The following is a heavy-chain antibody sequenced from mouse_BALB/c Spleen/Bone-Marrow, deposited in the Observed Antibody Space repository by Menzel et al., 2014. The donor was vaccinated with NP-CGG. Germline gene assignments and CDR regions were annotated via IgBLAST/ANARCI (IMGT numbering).Heavy chain of an antibody. Sequence: EVQLVQSGAGLVKPGGSLKFSCTASGFAIRNSDMHWVRQTPEQRLEWVATITSGGGNTYYPDSVKGRFTISRDNARNTLYLQMSSLRTGDTSLYYCARVWDWFAYWGQGTLVTVSA. CDR3: ARVWDWFAY. CDR1: GFAIRNSD. J-gene: IGHJ3*01. CDR2: ITSGGGNT. V-gene: IGHV5-9*02. D-gene: IGHD4-1*01.